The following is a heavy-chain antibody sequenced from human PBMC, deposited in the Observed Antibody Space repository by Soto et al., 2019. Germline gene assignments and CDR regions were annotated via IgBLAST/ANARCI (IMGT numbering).Heavy chain of an antibody. CDR2: INGDGSST. V-gene: IGHV3-74*01. CDR1: GFTFSSYG. J-gene: IGHJ5*02. CDR3: ARGARNFYYFDP. Sequence: GGSLILSCAASGFTFSSYGMHWVRQAPGKGLVWVSRINGDGSSTNYADFVKGRFTISRDNDKNTLYLQINSLRAEDTAVYYCARGARNFYYFDPWGQGTLVTVSS. D-gene: IGHD3-3*01.